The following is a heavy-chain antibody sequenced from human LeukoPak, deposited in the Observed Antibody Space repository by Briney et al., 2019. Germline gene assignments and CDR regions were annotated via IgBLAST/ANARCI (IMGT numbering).Heavy chain of an antibody. D-gene: IGHD5-18*01. CDR1: GGSISSSSYY. CDR3: ARGRRSYSYGRTYYFDY. Sequence: SETLSLTCTVSGGSISSSSYYWGWIRQPPGKGLEWTGSIYYSGSTYYNPSLKSRVTISVDTSKNQFSLKLSSVTAAYTAVYYCARGRRSYSYGRTYYFDYWGQGTLVTVSS. J-gene: IGHJ4*02. V-gene: IGHV4-39*07. CDR2: IYYSGST.